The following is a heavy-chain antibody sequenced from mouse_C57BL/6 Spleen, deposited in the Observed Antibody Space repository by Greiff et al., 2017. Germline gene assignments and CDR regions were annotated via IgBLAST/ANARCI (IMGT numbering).Heavy chain of an antibody. CDR2: IDPSDSYT. Sequence: QVQLKQPGAELVRPGTSVKLSCKASGYTFTSYWMHWVKQRPGQGLEWIGVIDPSDSYTNYNQKFKGKATLTVDTSSSTAYMQLSSLTSEDSAVYYCAAGSGAYWGQGTLVTVSA. CDR3: AAGSGAY. CDR1: GYTFTSYW. J-gene: IGHJ3*01. D-gene: IGHD1-1*01. V-gene: IGHV1-59*01.